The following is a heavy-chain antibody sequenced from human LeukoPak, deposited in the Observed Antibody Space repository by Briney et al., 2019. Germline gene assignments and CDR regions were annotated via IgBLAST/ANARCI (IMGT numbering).Heavy chain of an antibody. Sequence: GLSLRLSCAASGFAFSSYGMHWVRQAPGKGLEWVAVIWYDGSNKYYADSVKGRFTISRDNSKNTLYLQMNSLRAEDTAVYYCARDPRNTRFDYWGQGTLVTVSS. V-gene: IGHV3-33*01. CDR2: IWYDGSNK. J-gene: IGHJ4*02. CDR3: ARDPRNTRFDY. CDR1: GFAFSSYG.